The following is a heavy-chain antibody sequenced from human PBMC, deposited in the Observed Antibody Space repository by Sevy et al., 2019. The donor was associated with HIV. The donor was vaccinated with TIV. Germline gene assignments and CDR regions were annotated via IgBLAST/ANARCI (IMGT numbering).Heavy chain of an antibody. V-gene: IGHV4-59*02. CDR2: VYDIGRT. Sequence: SETLSLTCTVSGGSVTTGYWSWIRQPPGKGPEWIGYVYDIGRTAYSPSLKSRVTISLDTTKNQFSLQLNSITAADTAVYYCARVRDDGSGSFSPWFGPWGQGTLVTVSS. J-gene: IGHJ5*02. D-gene: IGHD3-10*01. CDR1: GGSVTTGY. CDR3: ARVRDDGSGSFSPWFGP.